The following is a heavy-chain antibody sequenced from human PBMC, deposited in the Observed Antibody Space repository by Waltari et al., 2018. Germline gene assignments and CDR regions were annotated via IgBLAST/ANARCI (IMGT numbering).Heavy chain of an antibody. CDR3: ARAPTDIAAAGTDPYY. V-gene: IGHV4-4*02. CDR2: IYHSGST. CDR1: GGSISSSNW. D-gene: IGHD6-13*01. Sequence: QVQLQESGPGLVKPSGTLSLTCAVSGGSISSSNWWSWVRQPPGKGLEWIGEIYHSGSTNYNPSLNSRVTISVDKSKNQFSLKLSSVTAADTAVYYCARAPTDIAAAGTDPYYWGQGTLVTVSS. J-gene: IGHJ4*02.